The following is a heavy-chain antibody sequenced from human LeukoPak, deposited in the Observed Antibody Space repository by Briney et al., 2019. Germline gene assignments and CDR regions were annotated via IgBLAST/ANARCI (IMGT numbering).Heavy chain of an antibody. V-gene: IGHV1-18*01. D-gene: IGHD4-17*01. CDR3: ARDGQDYGDYLFDY. CDR1: GYTFTSYG. CDR2: ISAYNGNT. Sequence: ASVKVSCKASGYTFTSYGISWVRQAPGQGLEWMGWISAYNGNTNHAQKLQGRVTMTTDTSTSTAYMELRSLRSDDTAVYYCARDGQDYGDYLFDYWGQGTLVTVSS. J-gene: IGHJ4*02.